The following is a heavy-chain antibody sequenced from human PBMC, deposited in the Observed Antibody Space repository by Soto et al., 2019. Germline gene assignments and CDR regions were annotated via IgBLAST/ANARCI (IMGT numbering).Heavy chain of an antibody. D-gene: IGHD1-7*01. J-gene: IGHJ4*02. Sequence: SVKVSFKAPGGTYSSYTISWVRQAPGQVLEWMGRIIPILGVANYAQKFQGRVTITADKSTSTAYMELSSLRSEDTALYYCARVTGTTYYFDYWGQGTLVTVSS. V-gene: IGHV1-69*02. CDR1: GGTYSSYT. CDR3: ARVTGTTYYFDY. CDR2: IIPILGVA.